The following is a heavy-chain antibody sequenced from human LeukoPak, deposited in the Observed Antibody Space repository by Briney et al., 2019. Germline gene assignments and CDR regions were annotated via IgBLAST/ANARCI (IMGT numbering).Heavy chain of an antibody. V-gene: IGHV4-38-2*02. CDR1: GGSISSGYY. D-gene: IGHD3-22*01. J-gene: IGHJ3*02. Sequence: SETLSLTCTVSGGSISSGYYWGWIRQPPGKGLEWIGSIYHSGSTYYNPSLKSRVTISVDTSKNQFSLKLSPVTAADTAVYYCARDSLLSYYYDSSGYSDIWGQGTMVTVSS. CDR3: ARDSLLSYYYDSSGYSDI. CDR2: IYHSGST.